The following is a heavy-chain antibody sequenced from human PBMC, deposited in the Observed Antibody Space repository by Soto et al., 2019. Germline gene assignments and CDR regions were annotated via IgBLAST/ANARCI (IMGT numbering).Heavy chain of an antibody. J-gene: IGHJ4*02. V-gene: IGHV3-49*04. CDR1: VFTFGGYS. Sequence: PVGSLRLSCSCSVFTFGGYSLSCVRHSPGKWLEWVGSIRSKSYYGTTEYAASVRGRFTISRDDSNGIAYLQMNSLKTEDTAVYYCSRYRVAADLSDFEYWGQGTLVTVSS. D-gene: IGHD6-13*01. CDR3: SRYRVAADLSDFEY. CDR2: IRSKSYYGTT.